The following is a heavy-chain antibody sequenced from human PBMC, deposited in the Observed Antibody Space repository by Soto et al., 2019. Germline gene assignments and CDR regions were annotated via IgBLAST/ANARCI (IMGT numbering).Heavy chain of an antibody. Sequence: QVQLVESGGGVVQPGRSLRLSCAASGFTFSSYGMHWVRQAPGKGLEWVAVISYDGSNKYYADSVKGRFTISRDNSKNTLYLQMNSLRAEDTAVYYCAKKMYSSGWYTLEYYYYGMDVWGQGTTVTVSS. CDR3: AKKMYSSGWYTLEYYYYGMDV. CDR1: GFTFSSYG. D-gene: IGHD6-19*01. CDR2: ISYDGSNK. J-gene: IGHJ6*02. V-gene: IGHV3-30*18.